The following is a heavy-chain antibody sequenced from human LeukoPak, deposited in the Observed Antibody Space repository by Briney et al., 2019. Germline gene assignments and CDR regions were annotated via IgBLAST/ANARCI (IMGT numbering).Heavy chain of an antibody. CDR1: GFTFRSYG. CDR3: ARWIGAAGIEYHYYMDV. Sequence: GGSLRLSCAAFGFTFRSYGMHWVRQAPGKGLNWMAFIQYDGSNKYYADSVKGRFTISRDNSKNTLDLQMDSLRPEDTAVYYCARWIGAAGIEYHYYMDVWGRGTTVTVSS. CDR2: IQYDGSNK. D-gene: IGHD6-13*01. V-gene: IGHV3-30*02. J-gene: IGHJ6*03.